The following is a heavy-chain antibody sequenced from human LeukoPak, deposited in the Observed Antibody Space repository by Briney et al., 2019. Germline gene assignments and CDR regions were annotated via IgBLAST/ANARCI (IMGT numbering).Heavy chain of an antibody. J-gene: IGHJ4*02. Sequence: SETLSLTCAVSGGSISTSDYYWGWIRQPPGKGLEWIGSIYYSGSTYYNPFLKSRLTISGDTSKNQFSLELSSVTTADTAVYYCARHASGWYTDWGQGTLVTVSS. CDR3: ARHASGWYTD. V-gene: IGHV4-39*01. CDR2: IYYSGST. CDR1: GGSISTSDYY. D-gene: IGHD6-19*01.